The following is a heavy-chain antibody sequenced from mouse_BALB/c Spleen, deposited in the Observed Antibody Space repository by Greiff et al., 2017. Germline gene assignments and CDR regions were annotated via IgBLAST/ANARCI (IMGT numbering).Heavy chain of an antibody. CDR2: ISDGGSYT. CDR3: ARGLGQGYAMDY. CDR1: GFTFSDYY. J-gene: IGHJ4*01. V-gene: IGHV5-4*02. Sequence: EVQRVESGGGLVKPGGSLKLSCAASGFTFSDYYMYWVRQTPEKRLEWVATISDGGSYTYYPDSVKGRFTISRDNAKNNLYLQMSSLKSEDTAMYYCARGLGQGYAMDYWGQGTSVTVSS. D-gene: IGHD4-1*01.